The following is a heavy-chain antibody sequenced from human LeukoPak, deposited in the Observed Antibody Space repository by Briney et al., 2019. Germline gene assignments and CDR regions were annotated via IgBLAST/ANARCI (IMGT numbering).Heavy chain of an antibody. CDR2: INYSGNT. D-gene: IGHD3-10*01. Sequence: SETLSLTCTVSGDSISSSTYYWVWIRQPPGKGLEWIGSINYSGNTYYNPSLKSRVTISVDTSKNQFSLKLSSVTAADTAVYYCARNYILWFGESLGVHRRYYMDVWGKGTTVTISS. CDR1: GDSISSSTYY. V-gene: IGHV4-39*07. J-gene: IGHJ6*03. CDR3: ARNYILWFGESLGVHRRYYMDV.